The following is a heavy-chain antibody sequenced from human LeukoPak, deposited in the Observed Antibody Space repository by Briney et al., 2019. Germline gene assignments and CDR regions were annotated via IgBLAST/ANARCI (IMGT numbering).Heavy chain of an antibody. CDR2: ISGSAVST. Sequence: GGSLRLSCAASGFTFSSYGMSWVRQVPGKGLEWVSAISGSAVSTYYADSVKGRFTISRDNSKNTLYLQMNSLRVEDTAVYYCAKAVPKAVVTPSFDYWGQGTLVTVSS. J-gene: IGHJ4*02. CDR3: AKAVPKAVVTPSFDY. CDR1: GFTFSSYG. V-gene: IGHV3-23*01. D-gene: IGHD4-23*01.